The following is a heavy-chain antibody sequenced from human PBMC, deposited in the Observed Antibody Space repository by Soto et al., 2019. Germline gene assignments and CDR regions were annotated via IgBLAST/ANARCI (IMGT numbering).Heavy chain of an antibody. J-gene: IGHJ5*02. CDR2: ISYTGTT. CDR1: GDSIRSRTHY. CDR3: ARPRVDYDLLTGYYPTHGYFDP. V-gene: IGHV4-39*01. Sequence: SETLSLTCTVSGDSIRSRTHYWAWVRQPPGKGLEWIASISYTGTTFYNPSLKSRVTISVDTSKNQFSLKVNSVTAADTALYFCARPRVDYDLLTGYYPTHGYFDPWGQGALVTVSS. D-gene: IGHD3-9*01.